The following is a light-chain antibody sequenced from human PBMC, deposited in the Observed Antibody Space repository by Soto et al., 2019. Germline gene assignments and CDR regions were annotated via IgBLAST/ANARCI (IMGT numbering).Light chain of an antibody. V-gene: IGLV2-8*01. CDR3: SSYAGSHNVV. Sequence: QSVLTQPPSASGSPGQSVTIACTGTSSDVGGYNYVSWYQQHPGKAPKLMIYEVSKRPSGVTDRFSGSKSGNTASLTVSGLQADDEADYYCSSYAGSHNVVFGGGTKLTVL. CDR2: EVS. CDR1: SSDVGGYNY. J-gene: IGLJ2*01.